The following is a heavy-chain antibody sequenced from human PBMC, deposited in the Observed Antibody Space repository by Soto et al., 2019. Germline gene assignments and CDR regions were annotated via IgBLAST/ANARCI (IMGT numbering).Heavy chain of an antibody. D-gene: IGHD3-9*01. Sequence: PGGSLRLSCAASGFTFSSYCMHWVRQAPGKGLEWVAVISYDGSNKYYADSVKGRFTISRDNSKNTLYLQMNSLRAEDTGVYYCAKDRDYDILTGYSYFDYWGQGTLVTVSS. CDR3: AKDRDYDILTGYSYFDY. V-gene: IGHV3-30*18. J-gene: IGHJ4*02. CDR2: ISYDGSNK. CDR1: GFTFSSYC.